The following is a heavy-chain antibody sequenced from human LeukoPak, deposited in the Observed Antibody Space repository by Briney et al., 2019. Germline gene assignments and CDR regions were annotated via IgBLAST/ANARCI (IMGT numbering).Heavy chain of an antibody. CDR1: GYTFTNFG. CDR3: ARAIKVTRVAGRYEGFQH. CDR2: ISGGNGNT. Sequence: ASVKVSCKTSGYTFTNFGIGWVRQAPGQGLEWMGWISGGNGNTDYPQTLQDRFTMTTDTSISTAYMELSRLRSDDTAVYYCARAIKVTRVAGRYEGFQHWGQGTLVTVSS. D-gene: IGHD6-19*01. V-gene: IGHV1-18*01. J-gene: IGHJ1*01.